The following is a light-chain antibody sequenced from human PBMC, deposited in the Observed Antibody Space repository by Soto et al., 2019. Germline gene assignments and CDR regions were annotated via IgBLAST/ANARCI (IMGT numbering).Light chain of an antibody. CDR1: QSVSSSY. Sequence: EIVLTQSPGTLSLSPGERATLSCRSSQSVSSSYLAWYQQKPGQAPRLIIYEASNRAAGIPARFTGSGSGTDFTLTISSLEPADFALYYCQQRADWPITFGPGTKVDIK. CDR2: EAS. J-gene: IGKJ3*01. CDR3: QQRADWPIT. V-gene: IGKV3D-20*02.